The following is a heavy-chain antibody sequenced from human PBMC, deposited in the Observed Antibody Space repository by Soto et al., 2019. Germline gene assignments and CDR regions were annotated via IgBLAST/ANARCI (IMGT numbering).Heavy chain of an antibody. CDR1: GSLFSRSG. CDR3: AREAAAERNYYGLDV. CDR2: IRGYKGNT. J-gene: IGHJ6*02. Sequence: QVQLVQSGPEVRKPGASVKVSCKAPGSLFSRSGISWGRQAPGQGLEWMAWIRGYKGNTKFGERVQGRVNVTTDTSTSTAYMELRSLRSDDTAVYYCAREAAAERNYYGLDVWGQGTTVIVSS. V-gene: IGHV1-18*04. D-gene: IGHD6-13*01.